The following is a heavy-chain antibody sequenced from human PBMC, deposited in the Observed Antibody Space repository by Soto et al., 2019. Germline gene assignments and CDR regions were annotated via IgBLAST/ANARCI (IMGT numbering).Heavy chain of an antibody. V-gene: IGHV3-30*03. CDR3: AGTTTYYYDSSGLSPRDYFDY. J-gene: IGHJ4*02. Sequence: PGGSLRLSCAASGFTFSSYGMHWVRQAPGKGLEWVAVISYDGSNKYYADSVKGRFTISRDNSKNPLYLQMNSLRAEDTAVYYCAGTTTYYYDSSGLSPRDYFDYWGEGTLVTVSS. CDR1: GFTFSSYG. CDR2: ISYDGSNK. D-gene: IGHD3-22*01.